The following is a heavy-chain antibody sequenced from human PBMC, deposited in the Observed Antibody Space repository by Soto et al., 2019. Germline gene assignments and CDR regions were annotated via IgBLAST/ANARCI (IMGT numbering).Heavy chain of an antibody. CDR3: ASTYDFWTQSPNWFDP. Sequence: SETLSLTCAVSGGSISSGGYSWSWIRQPPGKGLEWIGYIYHSGSTYYNPSLKSRVTISVDRSKNQFSLKLSSVTAADTAVYYCASTYDFWTQSPNWFDPWGQGTLVTVSS. D-gene: IGHD3-3*01. J-gene: IGHJ5*02. V-gene: IGHV4-30-2*01. CDR2: IYHSGST. CDR1: GGSISSGGYS.